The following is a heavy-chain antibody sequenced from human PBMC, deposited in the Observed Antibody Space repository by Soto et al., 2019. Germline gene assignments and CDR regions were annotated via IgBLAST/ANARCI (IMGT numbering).Heavy chain of an antibody. CDR1: GGSISSGGYY. CDR3: ARDAGYCSGGSCSKGRDP. V-gene: IGHV4-31*03. Sequence: SSETLSLTCTVSGGSISSGGYYWSWIRQHPGKGLEWIGYIYYSGSTYYNPSLKSRVTISVDTSKNQFSLKLSAVTAADTAVYYCARDAGYCSGGSCSKGRDPWRQRTLVTVSS. J-gene: IGHJ5*02. D-gene: IGHD2-15*01. CDR2: IYYSGST.